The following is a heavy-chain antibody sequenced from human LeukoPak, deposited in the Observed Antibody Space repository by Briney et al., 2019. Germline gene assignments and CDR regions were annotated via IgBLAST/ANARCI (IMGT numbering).Heavy chain of an antibody. Sequence: GGSLRLPCAASGFTFSSYNMNWVRQAPGKGLEWVSYISSSSSIEYYADSVKGRFTISRDNAKNSLYLQMNSLRAEDTAVYYCAREGYYYDSTGYTYYFDYWGQGTLVTVSS. CDR1: GFTFSSYN. V-gene: IGHV3-48*01. CDR3: AREGYYYDSTGYTYYFDY. J-gene: IGHJ4*02. CDR2: ISSSSSIE. D-gene: IGHD3-22*01.